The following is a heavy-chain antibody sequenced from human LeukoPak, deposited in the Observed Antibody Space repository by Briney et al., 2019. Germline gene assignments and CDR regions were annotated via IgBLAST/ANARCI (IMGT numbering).Heavy chain of an antibody. CDR3: ARQSRDGSKTRGYHFDY. CDR2: IYPADSDT. J-gene: IGHJ4*02. Sequence: GESLKISCQVSGYIFTHYWIGWVRQMPGNGLESMGIIYPADSDTTYSPSFQGQVTISADKSISTVYLQWSSLKASDTAMYYCARQSRDGSKTRGYHFDYWGQGTLVTVSS. D-gene: IGHD3-10*01. CDR1: GYIFTHYW. V-gene: IGHV5-51*01.